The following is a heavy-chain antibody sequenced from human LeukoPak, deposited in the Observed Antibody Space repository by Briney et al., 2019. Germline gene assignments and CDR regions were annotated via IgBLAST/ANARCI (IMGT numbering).Heavy chain of an antibody. V-gene: IGHV1-18*01. J-gene: IGHJ4*02. D-gene: IGHD1-26*01. CDR2: ISAYNGNT. Sequence: GASVKVSCKVSGYTLTELSMHWVRQAPGQGLEWMGWISAYNGNTNYAQKLQGRVTMTTDTSTSTAYMELRSLRSDDTAVYYCARDDVGAIDYWGQGTLVTVSS. CDR1: GYTLTELS. CDR3: ARDDVGAIDY.